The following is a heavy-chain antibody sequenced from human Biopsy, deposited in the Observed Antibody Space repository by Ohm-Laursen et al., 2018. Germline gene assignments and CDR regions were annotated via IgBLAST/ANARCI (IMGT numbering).Heavy chain of an antibody. CDR1: GGTFSSYG. D-gene: IGHD3-9*01. Sequence: VKISCKAPGGTFSSYGVNWVQQAPGQGLEWLGGNIPILGTGNYAQKFQDRVTAAADTSTSTATMELRSLRSDDTAVYYCATKLTGYFHHWGQGTLVIVSS. J-gene: IGHJ1*01. CDR3: ATKLTGYFHH. V-gene: IGHV1-69*13. CDR2: NIPILGTG.